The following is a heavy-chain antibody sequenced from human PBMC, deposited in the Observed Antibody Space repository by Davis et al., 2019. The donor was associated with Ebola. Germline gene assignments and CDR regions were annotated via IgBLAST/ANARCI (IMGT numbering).Heavy chain of an antibody. CDR2: VYASDSDT. CDR1: GYIFTDYW. Sequence: GESLKISCKGSGYIFTDYWIGWVRQTPGQDLEWMGIVYASDSDTRYGPSFQGRVTISVDKSINTAYVEWTSLQASDSGTYFCARFVGYCRASTCFRGFAYWGQGTQVTVSS. CDR3: ARFVGYCRASTCFRGFAY. V-gene: IGHV5-51*01. D-gene: IGHD2-15*01. J-gene: IGHJ4*02.